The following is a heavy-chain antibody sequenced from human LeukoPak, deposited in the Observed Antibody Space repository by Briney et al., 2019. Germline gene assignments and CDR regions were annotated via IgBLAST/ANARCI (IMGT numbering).Heavy chain of an antibody. V-gene: IGHV3-7*01. CDR1: GFTFSSYG. CDR3: ARDSNLYYHCMDV. Sequence: GGSLRLSCAASGFTFSSYGMHWVRQAPGKGLEWVANIKQDGSEKYYVDSVKGRFAISRDNAKNSLYLQMNSLRAEDTAVYFCARDSNLYYHCMDVWGKGTTVTISS. J-gene: IGHJ6*03. CDR2: IKQDGSEK.